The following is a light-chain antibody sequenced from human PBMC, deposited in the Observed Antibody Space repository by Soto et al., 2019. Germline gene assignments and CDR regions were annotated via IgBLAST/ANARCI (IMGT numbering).Light chain of an antibody. CDR1: QSVSSSY. Sequence: EIVLTQSPGTLSLSPGERATLSCRASQSVSSSYLAWYQQKPGQAPRLLIYGASRRATGIPGRFSGSGSGTDFTLTISRLEPEDCAVYYCQQYGRSPFTFGPGTKVDIK. CDR3: QQYGRSPFT. J-gene: IGKJ3*01. V-gene: IGKV3-20*01. CDR2: GAS.